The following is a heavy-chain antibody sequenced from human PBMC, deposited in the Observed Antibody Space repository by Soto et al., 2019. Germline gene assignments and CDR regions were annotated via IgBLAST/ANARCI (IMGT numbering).Heavy chain of an antibody. J-gene: IGHJ5*02. V-gene: IGHV4-39*01. CDR1: GGSISSGSYF. CDR2: MHYSGTT. Sequence: QLHLQESGPGLVKPSETLSLTCTVSGGSISSGSYFWGWIRQPPGKGLEWIGSMHYSGTTYYSPSLKSRATISGDTSKNYFSLKLSSVTAADTAVYYCARQGYTSGRVNWFDPWGQGTLVTVSS. D-gene: IGHD5-18*01. CDR3: ARQGYTSGRVNWFDP.